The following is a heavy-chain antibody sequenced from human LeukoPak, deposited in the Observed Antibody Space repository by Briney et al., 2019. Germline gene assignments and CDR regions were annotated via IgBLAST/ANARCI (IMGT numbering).Heavy chain of an antibody. CDR2: ISYDGSNK. Sequence: GGSLRLSCAASGFTFSDYAMSWVRQAPGKGLEWVAVISYDGSNKYYADSVKGRFTISRDNSKNTLYLQMNSLRAEDTAVHYCAKDGGGTTVATNYYFDYWGQGTLVTVSS. CDR1: GFTFSDYA. V-gene: IGHV3-30*18. CDR3: AKDGGGTTVATNYYFDY. D-gene: IGHD4-17*01. J-gene: IGHJ4*02.